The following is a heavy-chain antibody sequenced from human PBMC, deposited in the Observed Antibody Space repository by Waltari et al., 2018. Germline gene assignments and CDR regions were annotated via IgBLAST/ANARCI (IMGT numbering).Heavy chain of an antibody. D-gene: IGHD3-16*01. Sequence: QLQLQESGPGLVKPSETLSLTCTVSGGSISSSSYYWAWIRQPPGKGLEWIGSIYYSGGTNYNPSLKSRVTISGDTSKNHFALKLSSGTAADTAIYYCARDNYDYIWGTRNWFDPWGQGTLVTVSS. CDR3: ARDNYDYIWGTRNWFDP. V-gene: IGHV4-39*02. J-gene: IGHJ5*02. CDR2: IYYSGGT. CDR1: GGSISSSSYY.